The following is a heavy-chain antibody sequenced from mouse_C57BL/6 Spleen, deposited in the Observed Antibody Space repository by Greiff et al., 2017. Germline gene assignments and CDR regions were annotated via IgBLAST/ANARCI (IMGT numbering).Heavy chain of an antibody. J-gene: IGHJ3*02. CDR2: IDPENGDT. CDR1: GFNIKDDY. V-gene: IGHV14-4*01. CDR3: TTSRLRGK. Sequence: VQLQQSGAELVRPGASVKLSCTASGFNIKDDYMHWVKQRPEQGLEWIGWIDPENGDTEYASKFQGKATITADTSSNTAYLQLSSLTSEDTAVYYCTTSRLRGKWGQGTLVTVSA. D-gene: IGHD1-1*01.